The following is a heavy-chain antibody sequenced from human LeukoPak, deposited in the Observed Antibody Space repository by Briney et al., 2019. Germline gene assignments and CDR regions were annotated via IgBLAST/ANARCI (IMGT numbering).Heavy chain of an antibody. CDR1: GFTFSDYW. D-gene: IGHD6-13*01. Sequence: GGSLRLSCAASGFTFSDYWMHWVRQAPGKGLVWVSRINSGGSSRNYADSVKGRFTISRDNAKNTLYLQMNSLRAEDTAVYYCASASSHRIAAGGDYWGQGTLVTVSS. CDR2: INSGGSSR. CDR3: ASASSHRIAAGGDY. V-gene: IGHV3-74*01. J-gene: IGHJ4*02.